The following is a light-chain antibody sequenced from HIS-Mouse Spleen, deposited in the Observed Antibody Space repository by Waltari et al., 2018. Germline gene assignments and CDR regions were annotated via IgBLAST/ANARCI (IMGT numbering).Light chain of an antibody. V-gene: IGLV3-19*01. CDR2: GKN. Sequence: SSELTQDPAVSVALGQTVRITCQGDSLRSYYASWYQQKPGQAPVLVIYGKNNRPSGIPDRFSGSSSGNTASLTITGAQAEDEADYYCNSRDSSGNHYVVFGGG. J-gene: IGLJ2*01. CDR1: SLRSYY. CDR3: NSRDSSGNHYVV.